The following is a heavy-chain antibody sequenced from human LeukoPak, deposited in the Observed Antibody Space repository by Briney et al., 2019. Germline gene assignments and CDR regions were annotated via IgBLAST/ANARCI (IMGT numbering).Heavy chain of an antibody. CDR1: GGSISSGDYY. CDR2: IYYSGST. CDR3: ARDQSRTTQDVEDWFDP. V-gene: IGHV4-30-4*01. J-gene: IGHJ5*02. Sequence: SETLSLTCTVSGGSISSGDYYWSWIRQPPGKGLEWIGYIYYSGSTYYNPSLKSRVTISVDTSKNQFSLKLSSVTAADTAVYYCARDQSRTTQDVEDWFDPWGQGTLVTVSS. D-gene: IGHD2-15*01.